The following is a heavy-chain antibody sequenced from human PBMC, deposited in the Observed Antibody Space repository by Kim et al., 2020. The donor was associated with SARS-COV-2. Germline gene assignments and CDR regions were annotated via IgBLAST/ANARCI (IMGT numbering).Heavy chain of an antibody. J-gene: IGHJ4*02. D-gene: IGHD6-13*01. V-gene: IGHV4-34*01. CDR2: INHSGST. CDR1: GGSFSGYY. CDR3: ARGRRSSSWYFDY. Sequence: SETLSLTCAVYGGSFSGYYWRWIRQPPGKGLEWIGEINHSGSTNYNPSLKSRVTISVDTSKNQFSLKLSSVTAADTAVYYCARGRRSSSWYFDYWGQGTLVTVSS.